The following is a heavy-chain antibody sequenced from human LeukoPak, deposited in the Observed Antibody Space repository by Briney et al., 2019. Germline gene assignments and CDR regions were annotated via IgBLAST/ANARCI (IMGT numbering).Heavy chain of an antibody. D-gene: IGHD4-17*01. CDR3: ARIRADYDDYVEAGDY. Sequence: SVKVSCKASGGTFSSYAISWVRQAPGQGLEWMGGIIPIFGTANYAQKFQGRVTITTDESTSTAYMELSSLRSEDTAVYYCARIRADYDDYVEAGDYWGQGTLVTVSS. J-gene: IGHJ4*02. V-gene: IGHV1-69*05. CDR2: IIPIFGTA. CDR1: GGTFSSYA.